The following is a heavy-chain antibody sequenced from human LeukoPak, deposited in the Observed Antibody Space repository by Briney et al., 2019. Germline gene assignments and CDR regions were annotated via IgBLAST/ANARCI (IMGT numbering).Heavy chain of an antibody. V-gene: IGHV1-69*13. D-gene: IGHD6-13*01. Sequence: ASEKVSCKASGGTFSSYAISWVRQAPGQGLEWMGGIIPIFGTANYAQKFQGRVTITADESTSTAYMELSSLRSEDTAVYYCAREAAAGTRNFQHWGQGTLVTVSS. CDR2: IIPIFGTA. CDR3: AREAAAGTRNFQH. CDR1: GGTFSSYA. J-gene: IGHJ1*01.